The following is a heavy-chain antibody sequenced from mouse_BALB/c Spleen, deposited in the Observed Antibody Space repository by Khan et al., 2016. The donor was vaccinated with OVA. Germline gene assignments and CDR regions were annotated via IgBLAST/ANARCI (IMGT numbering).Heavy chain of an antibody. Sequence: VQLQESGAELVKPGASVKLSCKTSGYTFTNYWIQWVKQRPGQGLGWIGQIFPGTGTTYSNENFKAKATLTVDPSSSTAYMQLISLTSEDSAVYFCARGYFGNYEFAYWGQGTLVTVSA. CDR1: GYTFTNYW. J-gene: IGHJ3*01. V-gene: IGHV1S132*01. CDR2: IFPGTGTT. D-gene: IGHD2-1*01. CDR3: ARGYFGNYEFAY.